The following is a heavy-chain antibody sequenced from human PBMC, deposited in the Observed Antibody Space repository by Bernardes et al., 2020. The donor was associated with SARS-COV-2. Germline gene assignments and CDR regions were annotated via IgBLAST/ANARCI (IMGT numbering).Heavy chain of an antibody. Sequence: GGSLRLSCAASGFTFSSYAMHWVRQAPGKGLEWVAVISYDGSNKYYADSVKGRFTISRDNSKNTLYLQMNSLRAEDTAVYYCAREEVQLERRGAFDIWGQGTMVTVSS. V-gene: IGHV3-30*04. CDR3: AREEVQLERRGAFDI. CDR2: ISYDGSNK. D-gene: IGHD1-1*01. J-gene: IGHJ3*02. CDR1: GFTFSSYA.